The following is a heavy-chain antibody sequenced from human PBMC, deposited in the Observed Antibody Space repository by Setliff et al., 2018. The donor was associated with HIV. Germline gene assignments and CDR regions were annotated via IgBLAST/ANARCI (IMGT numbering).Heavy chain of an antibody. Sequence: GGSLRLSCTTSGFTFSSHAMSWVRQAPGKGLQWVSGISGDTFNTYTADSVKGRFTISRDNSKNTLYLQMNNLRAEDSAIYYCAKDIDLGRANFYYYMDVWGKGTTVTSP. D-gene: IGHD7-27*01. CDR1: GFTFSSHA. CDR2: ISGDTFNT. CDR3: AKDIDLGRANFYYYMDV. V-gene: IGHV3-23*01. J-gene: IGHJ6*03.